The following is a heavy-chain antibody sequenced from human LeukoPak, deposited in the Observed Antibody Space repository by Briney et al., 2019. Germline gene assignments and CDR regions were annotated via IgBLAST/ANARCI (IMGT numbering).Heavy chain of an antibody. CDR3: AREANYYGSGSYFEGTFDY. D-gene: IGHD3-10*01. CDR2: INHSGST. CDR1: GGSFSGYY. V-gene: IGHV4-34*01. J-gene: IGHJ4*02. Sequence: SETLSLTCAVYGGSFSGYYWSWIRQPPGKGLEWIGEINHSGSTNYNPSLKSRVTISVDTSKNEFSLKLTSVIAADTAVYYCAREANYYGSGSYFEGTFDYWGQGSLVTVSS.